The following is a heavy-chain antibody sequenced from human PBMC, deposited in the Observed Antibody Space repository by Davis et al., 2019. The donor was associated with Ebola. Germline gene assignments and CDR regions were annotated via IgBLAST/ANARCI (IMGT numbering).Heavy chain of an antibody. CDR1: GFTFSDYY. V-gene: IGHV3-11*06. D-gene: IGHD3-16*01. CDR2: ISSSSSYT. J-gene: IGHJ4*02. Sequence: GESLKISCAASGFTFSDYYMSWIRQAPGKGLEWVSYISSSSSYTNYADSVKGRFTISRDNAKNSLYLQMNSLRAEDTAVYYCASWAGGDCRAYNCPLDYWGQGTLVTVSS. CDR3: ASWAGGDCRAYNCPLDY.